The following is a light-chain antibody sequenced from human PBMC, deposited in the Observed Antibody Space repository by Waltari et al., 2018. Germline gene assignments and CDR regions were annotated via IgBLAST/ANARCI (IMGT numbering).Light chain of an antibody. CDR1: RSVIRF. J-gene: IGKJ1*01. CDR3: EKYGSRPAT. CDR2: DAS. Sequence: SRRASRSVIRFLAGYQQKPGQAARLRIYDASSRATGIPDMFSGRGSGTDFSLTIGRLEPGDFAVYYCEKYGSRPATFGQGTKVEIK. V-gene: IGKV3-20*01.